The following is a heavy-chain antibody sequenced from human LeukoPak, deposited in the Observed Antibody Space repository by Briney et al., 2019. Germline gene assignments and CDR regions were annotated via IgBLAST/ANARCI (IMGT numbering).Heavy chain of an antibody. CDR2: ISYDGSNK. CDR3: ARGGFLEWYPHKGSDY. J-gene: IGHJ4*02. V-gene: IGHV3-30*01. D-gene: IGHD3-3*01. CDR1: GFTFSSYA. Sequence: PGGSLRLSCAASGFTFSSYAMHWVRQAPGKGLEWVAVISYDGSNKYYADSVKGRFTISRDNSKNTLYPQMNRLRAEDTAVYYCARGGFLEWYPHKGSDYWGQGTLVTVSS.